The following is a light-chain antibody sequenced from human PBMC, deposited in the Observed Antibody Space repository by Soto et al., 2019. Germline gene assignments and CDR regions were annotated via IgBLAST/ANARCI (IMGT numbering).Light chain of an antibody. CDR2: GNN. CDR3: QSYATGLSVLYV. Sequence: QSALTQPPSVSGAPGQRVTISCTGSSSNIGAGYDVHWYQQLPGTAPKLLIHGNNNRPSGVPDRFSGSKSGTSASLAVTGLQAEDEADYYCQSYATGLSVLYVFGTGTKVTVL. CDR1: SSNIGAGYD. V-gene: IGLV1-40*01. J-gene: IGLJ1*01.